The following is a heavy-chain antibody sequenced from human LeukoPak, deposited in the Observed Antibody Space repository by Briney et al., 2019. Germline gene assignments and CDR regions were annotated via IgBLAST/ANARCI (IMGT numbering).Heavy chain of an antibody. J-gene: IGHJ4*02. CDR3: ARVVGGGCY. CDR1: GGSISSSSYY. CDR2: IYYSGST. V-gene: IGHV4-39*07. Sequence: SETLSLTCTVSGGSISSSSYYWGWIRQPPGKGLEWIGSIYYSGSTYYNPSLKSRVTISVDTSKNQFSLKLSSVTAADTAVYYCARVVGGGCYWGQGTLVTVSS. D-gene: IGHD2-15*01.